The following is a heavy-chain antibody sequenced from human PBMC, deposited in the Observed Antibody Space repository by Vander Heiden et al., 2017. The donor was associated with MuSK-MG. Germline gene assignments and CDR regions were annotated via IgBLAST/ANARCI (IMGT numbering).Heavy chain of an antibody. D-gene: IGHD3-22*01. Sequence: QVQLQESGPGLVKPSQTLSLTCSVSGGSISSGDYYWSWIRQHPGKGLEWIGYIDYSGSTYNNPSLKSRLSMSVDTSKNQFSLKVYSVTAADTAVYYCARVKYASVKTLFSTLIVTDWFDPWGQGTLVTVSS. V-gene: IGHV4-31*03. CDR3: ARVKYASVKTLFSTLIVTDWFDP. CDR2: IDYSGST. J-gene: IGHJ5*02. CDR1: GGSISSGDYY.